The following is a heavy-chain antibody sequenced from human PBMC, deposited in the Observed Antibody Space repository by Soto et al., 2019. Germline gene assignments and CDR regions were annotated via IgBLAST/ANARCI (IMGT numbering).Heavy chain of an antibody. J-gene: IGHJ4*02. CDR1: GFTFSDYY. Sequence: GGSLRLSCAASGFTFSDYYMSWIRQAPGKGLEWVSYISSSGSTIYYADSVKGRFTISRDNAKNSLYLQMNSLRAEDTAVYYCARDPRGYGDYEDYFDYWGQGTLVTVSS. CDR2: ISSSGSTI. CDR3: ARDPRGYGDYEDYFDY. V-gene: IGHV3-11*01. D-gene: IGHD4-17*01.